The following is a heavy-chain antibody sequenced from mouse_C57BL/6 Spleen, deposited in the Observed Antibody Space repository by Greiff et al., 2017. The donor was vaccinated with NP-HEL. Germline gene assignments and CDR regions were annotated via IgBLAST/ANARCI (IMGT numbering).Heavy chain of an antibody. D-gene: IGHD1-1*01. CDR2: IYPGSGNT. Sequence: QVQLQQSGAELVRPGASVKLSCKASGYTFTDYYTNWVKQRPGQGLEWIARIYPGSGNTYYNEKFKGKATLTAEKSSSTAYMQLSSLTSEDSAVYFCARHYYGSSHWYFDVWGTGTTVTVSS. CDR3: ARHYYGSSHWYFDV. J-gene: IGHJ1*03. V-gene: IGHV1-76*01. CDR1: GYTFTDYY.